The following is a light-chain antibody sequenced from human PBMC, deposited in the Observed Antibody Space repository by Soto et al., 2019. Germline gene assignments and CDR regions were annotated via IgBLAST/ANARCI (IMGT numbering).Light chain of an antibody. J-gene: IGKJ4*01. CDR1: QGVRGN. CDR2: AAS. V-gene: IGKV1-9*01. CDR3: QQINDYPLT. Sequence: DLQLTQSPSFLSASVGDRITITCRASQGVRGNLAWYQQKPGKAPKLLISAASSLQSGVPSRFSGSGSGTEFTLTISCLQPEDFATYYCQQINDYPLTFGGGTKVEIK.